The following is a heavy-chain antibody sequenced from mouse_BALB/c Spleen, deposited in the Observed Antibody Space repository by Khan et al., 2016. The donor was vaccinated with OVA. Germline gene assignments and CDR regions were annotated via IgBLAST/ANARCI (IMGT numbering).Heavy chain of an antibody. J-gene: IGHJ1*01. D-gene: IGHD6-2*01. CDR2: INTYTGKP. CDR3: ARISSYWYSDV. CDR1: GYTFTNYG. V-gene: IGHV9-1*02. Sequence: QIQLVQSGPELKKPGETVKISCKASGYTFTNYGMNWVKQAPGKGLKWMGWINTYTGKPTYADDFKGRFIFTLDTSASTAYLQISNLKNEDMTTYFCARISSYWYSDVWGAGTTVTVSS.